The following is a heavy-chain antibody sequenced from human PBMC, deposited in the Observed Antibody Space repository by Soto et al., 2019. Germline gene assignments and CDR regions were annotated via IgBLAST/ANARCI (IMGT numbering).Heavy chain of an antibody. V-gene: IGHV1-58*01. CDR1: GFTFTSSA. J-gene: IGHJ3*02. CDR3: AAGVPTTAFSAFDI. D-gene: IGHD3-3*02. Sequence: GASVKVSCKASGFTFTSSAVQWVRQARGQRLEWIGWIVVGSGNTNYAQKFQERVTITRDMSTSTAYMELSSLRSEDTAVYYCAAGVPTTAFSAFDIWGQGTMVTVSS. CDR2: IVVGSGNT.